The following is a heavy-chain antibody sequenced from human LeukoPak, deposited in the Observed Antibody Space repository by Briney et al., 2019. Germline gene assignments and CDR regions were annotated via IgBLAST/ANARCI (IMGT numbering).Heavy chain of an antibody. Sequence: GGSLRLSCAASGFTFSSYSMNWVRQAPGKGLEWVSSISSSSSYIYYADSVKGRFTISGDNAKNSLYLQMNSLRAEDTAVYYCAKDRDTMVRGVTPFDYWGQGTLVTVSS. J-gene: IGHJ4*02. D-gene: IGHD3-10*01. V-gene: IGHV3-21*01. CDR2: ISSSSSYI. CDR1: GFTFSSYS. CDR3: AKDRDTMVRGVTPFDY.